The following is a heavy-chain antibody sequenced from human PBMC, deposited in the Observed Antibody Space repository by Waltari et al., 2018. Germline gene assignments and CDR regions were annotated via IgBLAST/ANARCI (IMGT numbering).Heavy chain of an antibody. Sequence: QLQLQESGPGLVKPSETLSLTCTVSGGSISSSSSYWGWIRQPPGKGLEWIGLIYYCGNTYYNPSLKSRVTISVDTSKNQFSLKLSSVTAADTAVYYCARLVVVPAAMGYYGMDVWGHGTTVTVSS. V-gene: IGHV4-39*01. CDR3: ARLVVVPAAMGYYGMDV. CDR1: GGSISSSSSY. CDR2: IYYCGNT. D-gene: IGHD2-2*01. J-gene: IGHJ6*02.